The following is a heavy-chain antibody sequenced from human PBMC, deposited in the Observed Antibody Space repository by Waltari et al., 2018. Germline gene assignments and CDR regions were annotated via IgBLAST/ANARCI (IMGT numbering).Heavy chain of an antibody. CDR1: GYSISSGYY. Sequence: QVQLQESGPGLVKPSETLSLTCAVSGYSISSGYYWGWIRQPPGKGLEWIGSIYHSGSTYYNPSLKSRVTISVDTSKNQFSLKLSSVTAADTAVYYCASIRSMVQGALVDYWGQGPLVTVSS. CDR2: IYHSGST. CDR3: ASIRSMVQGALVDY. J-gene: IGHJ4*02. D-gene: IGHD3-10*01. V-gene: IGHV4-38-2*01.